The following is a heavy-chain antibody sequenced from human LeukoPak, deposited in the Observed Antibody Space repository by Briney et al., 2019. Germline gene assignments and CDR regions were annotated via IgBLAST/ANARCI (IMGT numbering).Heavy chain of an antibody. Sequence: SQTLSLTCAISGDSVSSNSAAWNWIRQSPSRGLEWLGRTYYRSKWYNEYAVSMKSRITINPDTSKNQFSLQLNSVTPEDTAVYYRARDPGVAGPYGMDVWGQGTTVTVSS. J-gene: IGHJ6*02. CDR2: TYYRSKWYN. CDR1: GDSVSSNSAA. V-gene: IGHV6-1*01. D-gene: IGHD6-19*01. CDR3: ARDPGVAGPYGMDV.